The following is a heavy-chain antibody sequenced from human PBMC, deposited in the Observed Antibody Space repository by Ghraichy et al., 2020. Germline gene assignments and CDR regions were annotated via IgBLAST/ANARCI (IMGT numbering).Heavy chain of an antibody. Sequence: GGSLRLSCAASGFTFSSYAMNWVRQAPGKGLEWVSVIVYDGSNKYYADSVKGRFTISRDNSKHTLYLQMNSLRAEDTAVYYCARGIYDCCSGYYPAPPMVGWSKRTTLTV. CDR1: GFTFSSYA. V-gene: IGHV3-33*01. D-gene: IGHD3-3*01. CDR2: IVYDGSNK. J-gene: IGHJ6*03. CDR3: ARGIYDCCSGYYPAPPMVG.